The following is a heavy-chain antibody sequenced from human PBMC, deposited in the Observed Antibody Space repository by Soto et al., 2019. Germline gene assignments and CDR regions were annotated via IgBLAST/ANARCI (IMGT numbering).Heavy chain of an antibody. CDR1: CYTFTSYG. CDR2: ISAYNGNT. Sequence: ASVKVSFKAPCYTFTSYGISWVRQAPGQGLEWMGWISAYNGNTNYAQKLQGRVTITTDTSTSTAYMELRSLRSDDTAVYYCERVEYWITIFGVVSVNWFDPWGKGTLVTVSS. V-gene: IGHV1-18*01. D-gene: IGHD3-3*01. CDR3: ERVEYWITIFGVVSVNWFDP. J-gene: IGHJ5*02.